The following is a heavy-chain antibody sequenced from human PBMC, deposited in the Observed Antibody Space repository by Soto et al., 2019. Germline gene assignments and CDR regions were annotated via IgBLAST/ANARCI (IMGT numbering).Heavy chain of an antibody. Sequence: LSLTCTVSGGSITSYYWSCIRQPPGKGLEWIGTIYYSGSTNYNPSLKSRVTISVDTSKNQFSLKVRSVTAADTAVYYCARALYGSGVLDVWGQGTTVTVSS. V-gene: IGHV4-59*12. CDR1: GGSITSYY. J-gene: IGHJ6*02. D-gene: IGHD3-10*01. CDR2: IYYSGST. CDR3: ARALYGSGVLDV.